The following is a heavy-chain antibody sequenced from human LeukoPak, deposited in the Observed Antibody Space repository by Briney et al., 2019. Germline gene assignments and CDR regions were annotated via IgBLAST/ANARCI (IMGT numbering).Heavy chain of an antibody. J-gene: IGHJ4*02. D-gene: IGHD2-2*01. CDR3: ARVARCTSCFDVDY. CDR2: FFLKGST. CDR1: GYSITSAYY. Sequence: PSETLSLTCTVSGYSITSAYYWGWIRPPPGKGLEWIGSFFLKGSTYYNPSLKSRVTIVDTSKNQFSLTLSSVTAADTAVYYCARVARCTSCFDVDYWGQGTLVTVSS. V-gene: IGHV4-38-2*02.